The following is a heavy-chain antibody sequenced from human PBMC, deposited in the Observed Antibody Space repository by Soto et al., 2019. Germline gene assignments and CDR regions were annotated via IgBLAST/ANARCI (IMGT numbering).Heavy chain of an antibody. CDR2: IWYDGSNK. Sequence: QVQLVESGGGVVQPGRSLRLSCAASGFTFSSYGMQWVRQAPGKGLEWVAVIWYDGSNKYYADSVKGRFTISRDNSKNTLYLHMNSLRAEDTAVYYCARVPWDYWGQGTLVTVSS. CDR3: ARVPWDY. V-gene: IGHV3-33*01. CDR1: GFTFSSYG. J-gene: IGHJ4*02.